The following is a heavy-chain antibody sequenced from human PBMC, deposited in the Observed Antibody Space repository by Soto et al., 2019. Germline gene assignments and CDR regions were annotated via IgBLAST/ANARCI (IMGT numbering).Heavy chain of an antibody. J-gene: IGHJ4*02. CDR1: GFTFSSYA. D-gene: IGHD1-26*01. CDR2: ISGSGGST. V-gene: IGHV3-23*01. Sequence: EVQLLESGGGLVQPGGSLRLSCAASGFTFSSYAMRWVRQAPGKGLEWVSAISGSGGSTYYADSVKGRFTISRDTSKNTLYLQMNGLRAEDTAVYYCARRCSGSYYDYWGQGTLVTVSS. CDR3: ARRCSGSYYDY.